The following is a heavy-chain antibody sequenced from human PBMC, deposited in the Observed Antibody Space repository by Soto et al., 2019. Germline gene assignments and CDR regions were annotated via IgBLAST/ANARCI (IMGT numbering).Heavy chain of an antibody. D-gene: IGHD2-2*01. CDR1: GYTFTSYD. Sequence: ASVKVSCKASGYTFTSYDINWVRQATGQGLEWMGWMNPNSGNTGYAQKFQGRVTMTRNTSISTAYMELSSLRSEETAVYYCARKPIVVVPAAIGRFDPWGQGTLVTVSS. CDR2: MNPNSGNT. V-gene: IGHV1-8*01. CDR3: ARKPIVVVPAAIGRFDP. J-gene: IGHJ5*02.